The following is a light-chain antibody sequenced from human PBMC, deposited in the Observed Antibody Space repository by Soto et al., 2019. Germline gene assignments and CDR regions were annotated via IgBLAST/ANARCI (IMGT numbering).Light chain of an antibody. J-gene: IGKJ5*01. CDR3: QQSYSIPIT. CDR2: AAF. Sequence: DIQMTQSPPSLSASVGDRVTITCRASQSISNYLNWYQQKPGKAPKLLIYAAFSLQSGVPSRFSGSGSGTDFTLTISSLQSEDSATYYCQQSYSIPITFGQGTRLEIK. CDR1: QSISNY. V-gene: IGKV1-39*01.